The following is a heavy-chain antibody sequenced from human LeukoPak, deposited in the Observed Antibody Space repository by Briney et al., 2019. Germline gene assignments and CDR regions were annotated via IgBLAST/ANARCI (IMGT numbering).Heavy chain of an antibody. CDR1: GGSISRYF. J-gene: IGHJ3*02. CDR2: IYYSGST. Sequence: SSETLSLTCTVSGGSISRYFWNWIRQPPGKGLEWIGNIYYSGSTNSNPSLKSRVTISVNTSKNQYSLKLSSVTAADTAVYYCARDLDYYDSSGIWGQGTMVTVSS. CDR3: ARDLDYYDSSGI. D-gene: IGHD3-22*01. V-gene: IGHV4-59*12.